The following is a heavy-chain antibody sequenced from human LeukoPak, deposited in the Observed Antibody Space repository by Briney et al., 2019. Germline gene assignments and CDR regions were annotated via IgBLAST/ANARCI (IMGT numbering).Heavy chain of an antibody. J-gene: IGHJ4*02. CDR2: SYYSGST. Sequence: SETLSLTCTVAGGSISSSNYYWGWIRQPPGRGLEWIGSSYYSGSTYYNPSLKSLVTIALDTSKNQFSLKLSSVTAAATAVYYCTRDRYDFWSGYLAGAPKFYFDYWGQGTLVTVSS. D-gene: IGHD3-3*01. V-gene: IGHV4-39*07. CDR1: GGSISSSNYY. CDR3: TRDRYDFWSGYLAGAPKFYFDY.